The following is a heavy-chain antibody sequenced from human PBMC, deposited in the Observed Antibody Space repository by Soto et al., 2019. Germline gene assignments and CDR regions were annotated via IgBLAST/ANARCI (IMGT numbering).Heavy chain of an antibody. D-gene: IGHD2-2*01. CDR3: GHLKTDTEVTPAPPPSDS. CDR1: GFSISSDCY. V-gene: IGHV4-38-2*01. CDR2: LSHSVRT. J-gene: IGHJ4*02. Sequence: SETLSLTCAVSGFSISSDCYWGWMRQSPGKGLEWIGTLSHSVRTFYNPSLKSRVTISADTTKNQFSLSLTSVTAADTAVYYCGHLKTDTEVTPAPPPSDSWGQGSLITFSS.